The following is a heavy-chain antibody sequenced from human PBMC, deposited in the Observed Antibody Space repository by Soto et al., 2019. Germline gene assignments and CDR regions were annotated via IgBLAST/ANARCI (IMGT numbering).Heavy chain of an antibody. V-gene: IGHV4-34*01. CDR1: GGSFSGYY. CDR2: INHSGST. CDR3: ARSPGRDGYDY. D-gene: IGHD5-12*01. J-gene: IGHJ4*02. Sequence: SETLSLTCAVYGGSFSGYYWSWIRQPPGKGLEWIGEINHSGSTNYNPSLKSRVTISVDTSKNQFSLKLSSVTAADTAVYYCARSPGRDGYDYRGQGTLVTVSS.